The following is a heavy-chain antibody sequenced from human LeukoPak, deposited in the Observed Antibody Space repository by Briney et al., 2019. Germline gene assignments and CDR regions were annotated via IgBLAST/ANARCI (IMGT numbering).Heavy chain of an antibody. CDR1: GYIFTSYG. CDR2: ISAYNGNT. Sequence: GASVKVSCKASGYIFTSYGISWVRQAPGQGLEWMGWISAYNGNTNYAQKLQGRVTMTTDTSTSTAYMELRSLRSDDTAVYYCARDSNWNYSGHNWFDPWGQGTLVTVSS. D-gene: IGHD1-7*01. CDR3: ARDSNWNYSGHNWFDP. V-gene: IGHV1-18*01. J-gene: IGHJ5*02.